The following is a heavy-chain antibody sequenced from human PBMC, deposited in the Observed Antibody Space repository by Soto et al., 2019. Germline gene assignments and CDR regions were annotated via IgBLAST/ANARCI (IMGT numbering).Heavy chain of an antibody. CDR1: GASLSSGDYY. CDR2: IYYNGNN. D-gene: IGHD2-21*02. CDR3: ARERRGGDSNGGVDY. Sequence: QVQLQESGPGLVKPSQTLSLTCIVSGASLSSGDYYWSWIRQPPGKGLEWIAFIYYNGNNFYNPSLKRRVTIAIDTSNNQFSLTVSSVTAADTAVYYCARERRGGDSNGGVDYWGQGTLVTVSS. V-gene: IGHV4-30-4*01. J-gene: IGHJ4*02.